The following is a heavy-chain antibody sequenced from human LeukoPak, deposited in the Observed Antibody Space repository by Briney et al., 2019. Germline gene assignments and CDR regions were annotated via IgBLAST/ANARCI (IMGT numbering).Heavy chain of an antibody. J-gene: IGHJ4*02. CDR2: IWYDGSNK. CDR1: GFTFSSYG. Sequence: GGSLRLSCAASGFTFSSYGMHWVRQAPGKGLEWVAVIWYDGSNKYYADSVKGRFTISRDNSKNTLYLQMNSLRAEDTAVYYCARDPSTSSGYDWFDYWGQGTLVTVSS. CDR3: ARDPSTSSGYDWFDY. V-gene: IGHV3-33*01. D-gene: IGHD5-12*01.